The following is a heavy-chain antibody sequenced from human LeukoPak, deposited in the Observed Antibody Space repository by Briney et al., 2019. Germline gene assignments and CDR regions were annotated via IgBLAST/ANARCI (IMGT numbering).Heavy chain of an antibody. D-gene: IGHD6-19*01. J-gene: IGHJ4*02. CDR1: GFTFSSYA. CDR2: ISGSGGST. Sequence: GGSLRLSCAASGFTFSSYAMSWVRQAPGKGLEWVSAISGSGGSTYYADSVKGRFTISRDNSKNTLYLQMSSLRAEDTAVYYCARGIAVADNFDYWGQGTLVTVSS. V-gene: IGHV3-23*01. CDR3: ARGIAVADNFDY.